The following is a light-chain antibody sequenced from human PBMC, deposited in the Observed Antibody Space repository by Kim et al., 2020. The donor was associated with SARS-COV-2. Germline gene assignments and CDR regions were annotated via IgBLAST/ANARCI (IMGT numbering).Light chain of an antibody. CDR1: TGDVTGGYY. J-gene: IGLJ1*01. V-gene: IGLV7-43*01. CDR3: MLYNGGAHYV. Sequence: QAVVTQEPSLTVSPGGSVTLTCAASTGDVTGGYYPSWYQQQPGQAPRALIYGTSNQPSWTPARFSGSLLGGKAALTLSGVQPEDEADYYCMLYNGGAHYVFGTGTKVTVL. CDR2: GTS.